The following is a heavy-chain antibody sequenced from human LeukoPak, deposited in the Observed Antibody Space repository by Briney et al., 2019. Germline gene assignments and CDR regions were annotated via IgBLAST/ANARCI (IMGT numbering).Heavy chain of an antibody. Sequence: GGSLRLSCAASGFTFNIYAMSWVRQTPGKGLEWVSSITSRDGTTYYTDSVKGRFTISRDNSENTLHLQMNSLRAEDTAIYYCVRDRPNYYDSSGHYYRRDGDYWGQGTLVTVSS. D-gene: IGHD3-22*01. CDR1: GFTFNIYA. CDR3: VRDRPNYYDSSGHYYRRDGDY. CDR2: ITSRDGTT. V-gene: IGHV3-23*01. J-gene: IGHJ4*02.